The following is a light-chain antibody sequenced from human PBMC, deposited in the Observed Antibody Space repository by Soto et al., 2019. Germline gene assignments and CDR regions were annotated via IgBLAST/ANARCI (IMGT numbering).Light chain of an antibody. CDR1: QSLLYINGYNY. J-gene: IGKJ1*01. V-gene: IGKV2-28*01. CDR3: MQALQTPPA. Sequence: DIVMTQSPLSLLVTPGEPASISCRSSQSLLYINGYNYLDWYLQKPGQSPQLLICMGSDRASGVPDRLSGSGSDTDFTLKISRVEAEDVGVYYCMQALQTPPAFGQGTKLEIK. CDR2: MGS.